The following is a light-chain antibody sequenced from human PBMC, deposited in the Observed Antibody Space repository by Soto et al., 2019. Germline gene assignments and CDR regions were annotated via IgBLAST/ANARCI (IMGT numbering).Light chain of an antibody. V-gene: IGLV2-14*01. CDR2: EVT. CDR1: SSDIGGYNY. Sequence: QSALTQPASVSGSPGQSITISCTGTSSDIGGYNYVSWYQQHPGKVPKLIIFEVTTRPSGVSNRFSGSKSGNTASLTISGLQADDEADYYCSSFTSTTTLYVFGTGTKLTVL. CDR3: SSFTSTTTLYV. J-gene: IGLJ1*01.